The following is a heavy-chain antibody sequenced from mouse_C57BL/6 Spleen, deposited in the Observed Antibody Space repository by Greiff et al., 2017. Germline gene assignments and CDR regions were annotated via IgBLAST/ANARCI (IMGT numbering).Heavy chain of an antibody. V-gene: IGHV14-3*01. CDR1: GFNIKNSY. Sequence: VQLKQSVAELVRPGASVKLSCTASGFNIKNSYMHWVKQRPEQGLEWIGRFDPANGNTKYAPKFQGKATITADTSSNTAYRQLSSLTSEDTAIYYCARRTTLVATVDDWGQGTTLTVSS. CDR2: FDPANGNT. J-gene: IGHJ2*01. D-gene: IGHD1-1*01. CDR3: ARRTTLVATVDD.